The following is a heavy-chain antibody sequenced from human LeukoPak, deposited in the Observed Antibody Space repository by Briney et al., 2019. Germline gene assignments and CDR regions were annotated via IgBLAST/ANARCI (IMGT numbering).Heavy chain of an antibody. CDR2: ISSSSSTI. CDR3: ARAKKGGYCSGGSCYWDWDYYYYGTDV. J-gene: IGHJ6*02. V-gene: IGHV3-48*02. CDR1: GFTFSSYS. D-gene: IGHD2-15*01. Sequence: GGSLRLSCAASGFTFSSYSMNWVRQAPGKGLEWVSYISSSSSTIYYADSVKGRFTISRDNAKNSLYLQMNSLRDEDTAVYYCARAKKGGYCSGGSCYWDWDYYYYGTDVWGQGTTVTVSS.